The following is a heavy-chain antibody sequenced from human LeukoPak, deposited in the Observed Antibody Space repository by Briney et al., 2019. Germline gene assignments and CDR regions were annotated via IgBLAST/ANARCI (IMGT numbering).Heavy chain of an antibody. D-gene: IGHD2-15*01. V-gene: IGHV3-33*08. J-gene: IGHJ4*02. CDR3: ARAGYCSGGSCYGKDY. CDR2: IWYDGSNK. Sequence: GGSLRLSCAASEFTFSAYWMHWVRQAPGKGLEWVAVIWYDGSNKYYADSVKGRFTISRDNSKNTLYLQMNSLRAEDTAVYYCARAGYCSGGSCYGKDYWGQGTLVTVSS. CDR1: EFTFSAYW.